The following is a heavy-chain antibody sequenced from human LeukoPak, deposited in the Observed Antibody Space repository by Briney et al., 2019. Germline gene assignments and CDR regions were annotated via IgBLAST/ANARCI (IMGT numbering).Heavy chain of an antibody. CDR1: GFTFSSYE. V-gene: IGHV3-48*03. D-gene: IGHD2-2*01. Sequence: GGSLRLSCVASGFTFSSYEMNWVRQAPGKGLKWISYISASGTGTHYADSVKGRFTVSRDNAKNSVYLQVNIPRAEDRAVYYCAREEYYHLNTGSHDAFDLWGQGTMVTVSS. J-gene: IGHJ3*01. CDR3: AREEYYHLNTGSHDAFDL. CDR2: ISASGTGT.